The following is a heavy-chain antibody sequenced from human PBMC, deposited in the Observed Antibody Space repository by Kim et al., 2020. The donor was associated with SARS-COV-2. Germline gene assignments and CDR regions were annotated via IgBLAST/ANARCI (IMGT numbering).Heavy chain of an antibody. Sequence: GGSLRLSCAASGFTFSSYGMHWVRQAPGKGLEWVAVISYDGSNKYYADSVKGRFTISRDNSKNTLYLQMNSLRAEDTAVYYCAKGPRVLLWFGELPFSYFDSWGPGTLVTVSS. D-gene: IGHD3-10*01. CDR2: ISYDGSNK. CDR1: GFTFSSYG. V-gene: IGHV3-30*18. CDR3: AKGPRVLLWFGELPFSYFDS. J-gene: IGHJ4*02.